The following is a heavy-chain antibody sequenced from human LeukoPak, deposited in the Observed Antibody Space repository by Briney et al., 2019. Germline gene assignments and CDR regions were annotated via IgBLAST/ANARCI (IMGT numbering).Heavy chain of an antibody. CDR2: IKQDGSEK. Sequence: GESLRLSCAASGFTFGSYWMSWVRQAPGKGLEWVSNIKQDGSEKYYVDSVKGRLTISRDNAKNSLYLQMNSVRAEDTAVYYCARDYRGYRVPYYFDYWGQGTLVTVSS. CDR3: ARDYRGYRVPYYFDY. CDR1: GFTFGSYW. V-gene: IGHV3-7*01. J-gene: IGHJ4*02. D-gene: IGHD2-15*01.